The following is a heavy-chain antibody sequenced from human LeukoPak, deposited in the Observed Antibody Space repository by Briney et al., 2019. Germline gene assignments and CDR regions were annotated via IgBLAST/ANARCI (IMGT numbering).Heavy chain of an antibody. J-gene: IGHJ4*02. CDR3: ARQIWRNDRNYFDY. D-gene: IGHD3-16*02. CDR2: IYDSGST. V-gene: IGHV4-39*01. Sequence: SETLSLTCTVSGGSIRSSYYYWGWIRQPPGKGLEWIGSIYDSGSTYYNPSLKSRVTISVDTSKNQFSLKLNSVTAADTAVYYCARQIWRNDRNYFDYWGQGTLVTVSS. CDR1: GGSIRSSYYY.